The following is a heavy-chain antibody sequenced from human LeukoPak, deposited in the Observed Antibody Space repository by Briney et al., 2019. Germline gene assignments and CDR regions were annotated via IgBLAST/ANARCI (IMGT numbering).Heavy chain of an antibody. D-gene: IGHD3-22*01. CDR1: GGSITSYY. CDR3: AASYFYDGIRYFDY. V-gene: IGHV4-59*08. CDR2: IYYTGST. Sequence: KPSETLSLTCSVSGGSITSYYWSWIRRPPGKGLEWIGYIYYTGSTKSNPSLKSRVTISLDMSERQFSLKLSSVTAADTAIYYCAASYFYDGIRYFDYWGLGTLVTVSS. J-gene: IGHJ4*02.